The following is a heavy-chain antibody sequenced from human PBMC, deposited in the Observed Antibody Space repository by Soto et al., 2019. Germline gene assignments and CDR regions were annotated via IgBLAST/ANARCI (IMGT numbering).Heavy chain of an antibody. J-gene: IGHJ6*02. V-gene: IGHV3-30*18. Sequence: GGSLRLSCAASGFTFSSYGMHWVRQAPGKGLEWVAVISYDGSNKYYADSVKGRFTISRDNSKNTLYLQMNSLRAEDTAVYYCAKDRRFDFWSGVYYYYGMDVWGQGTTVTVSS. CDR3: AKDRRFDFWSGVYYYYGMDV. D-gene: IGHD3-3*01. CDR2: ISYDGSNK. CDR1: GFTFSSYG.